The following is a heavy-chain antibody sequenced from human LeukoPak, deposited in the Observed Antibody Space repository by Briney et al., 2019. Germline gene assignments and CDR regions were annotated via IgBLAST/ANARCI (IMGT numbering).Heavy chain of an antibody. CDR1: GFTFSDDA. J-gene: IGHJ4*02. CDR3: AKGVTGNARGFDY. Sequence: GGSLRLSCAASGFTFSDDAMNWVRQAPGKGLEWVSVISGSGGSTYYTDSVKGRFTLYRDNSKNTLNLQMNSLRAEDTAVYYCAKGVTGNARGFDYWGQGTLVTVSS. CDR2: ISGSGGST. V-gene: IGHV3-23*01. D-gene: IGHD1-1*01.